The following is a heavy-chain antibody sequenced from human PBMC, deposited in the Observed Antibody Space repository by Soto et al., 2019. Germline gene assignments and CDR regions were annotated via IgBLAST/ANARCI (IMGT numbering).Heavy chain of an antibody. J-gene: IGHJ4*02. CDR3: ARSREFDY. CDR1: GGSLSGATYS. V-gene: IGHV4-30-2*01. CDR2: IFPSGTT. Sequence: SETLSLTCGVSGGSLSGATYSWNWIRQPPGKGLEWIGYIFPSGTTYYNPSLKSRVTISIDVSKNQFSLSLKSFTAADTAVYYCARSREFDYWSQGTLVTVSS.